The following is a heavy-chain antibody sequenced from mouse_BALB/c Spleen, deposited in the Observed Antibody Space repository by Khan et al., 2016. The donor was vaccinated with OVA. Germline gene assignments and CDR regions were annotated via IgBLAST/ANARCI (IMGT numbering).Heavy chain of an antibody. Sequence: EVQLQESGPGLVKPSQSLSLTCTVTGYSINSDYAWNWIRQFPGNKLEWMGYISYSGNTKYNPSLKSRISITRDTSKNQFFLQLNSVTIEDTATYYCARIYGGEFDYWGQGTTLTVSS. V-gene: IGHV3-2*02. J-gene: IGHJ2*01. D-gene: IGHD1-1*01. CDR2: ISYSGNT. CDR3: ARIYGGEFDY. CDR1: GYSINSDYA.